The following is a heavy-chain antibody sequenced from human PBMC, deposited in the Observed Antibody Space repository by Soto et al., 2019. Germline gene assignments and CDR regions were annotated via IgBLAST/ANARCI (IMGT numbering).Heavy chain of an antibody. CDR2: IRARAFSYAT. CDR3: TRLITAAQDY. V-gene: IGHV3-73*01. J-gene: IGHJ4*02. CDR1: GFVFKDSS. D-gene: IGHD1-20*01. Sequence: EVLLVESGGGLVQPGGSLKLSCAASGFVFKDSSIHWVRQASGKGLEWVGRIRARAFSYATAYAASVKGRFTISRDDTTNTAYLQMNSLKTEDTAIYYCTRLITAAQDYWGQGTLVTVSS.